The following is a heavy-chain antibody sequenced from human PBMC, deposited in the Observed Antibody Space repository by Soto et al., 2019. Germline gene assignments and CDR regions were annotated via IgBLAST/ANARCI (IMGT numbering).Heavy chain of an antibody. CDR1: GFTFSDYT. CDR3: AGPQLYDSVGYYY. V-gene: IGHV3-11*01. D-gene: IGHD3-22*01. J-gene: IGHJ4*02. CDR2: ISGLSSST. Sequence: QVHLVEFGGDLVKPGGSLRLSCAASGFTFSDYTMNWIRQAPGKGLEWVGYISGLSSSTYYADSVKGRFNISRDNAKSSLYLHMSSLRAEDTAVYYCAGPQLYDSVGYYYWGQGTLVTVSS.